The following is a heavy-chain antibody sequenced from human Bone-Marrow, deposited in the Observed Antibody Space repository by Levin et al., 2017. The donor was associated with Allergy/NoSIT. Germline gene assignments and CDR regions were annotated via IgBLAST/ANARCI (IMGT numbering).Heavy chain of an antibody. V-gene: IGHV4-4*07. CDR1: SAAINSYC. D-gene: IGHD2-15*01. Sequence: SETLSLNCTVSSAAINSYCWTWIRQPAGKGLEWVGCMFASGNSFYNPSFKSRVTMSVDMSKNQFSLELRSVTAADTAVYYCAGHCSGGSCPPIWGQGTLVTVSS. CDR2: MFASGNS. J-gene: IGHJ4*02. CDR3: AGHCSGGSCPPI.